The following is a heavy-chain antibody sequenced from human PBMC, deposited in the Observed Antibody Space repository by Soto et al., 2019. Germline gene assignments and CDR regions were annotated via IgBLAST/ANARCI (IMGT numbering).Heavy chain of an antibody. CDR1: GGTFSSYA. CDR2: IIPIFGTA. CDR3: ARVERGITIFGVVIPPFDY. Sequence: VASVKVSCKASGGTFSSYAISWVRQAPGQGLEWMGGIIPIFGTANYAQKFQGRVTITADESTSTAYMELSSLRSEDTAVYYCARVERGITIFGVVIPPFDYWGQGTLVTVSS. D-gene: IGHD3-3*01. V-gene: IGHV1-69*13. J-gene: IGHJ4*02.